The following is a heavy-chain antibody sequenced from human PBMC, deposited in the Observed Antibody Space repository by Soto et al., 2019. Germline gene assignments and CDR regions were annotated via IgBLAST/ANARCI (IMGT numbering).Heavy chain of an antibody. CDR2: INPSGGST. Sequence: ASVKVSCKASGYTFTSYYMHWVRQAPGQGLEWMGIINPSGGSTSYAQKFQGRVTMTRDTSTSTVYMELSSLRSEDTAVYYCAREGAIAVAGTDFDYWGQGTLVTVSS. CDR3: AREGAIAVAGTDFDY. V-gene: IGHV1-46*03. J-gene: IGHJ4*02. D-gene: IGHD6-19*01. CDR1: GYTFTSYY.